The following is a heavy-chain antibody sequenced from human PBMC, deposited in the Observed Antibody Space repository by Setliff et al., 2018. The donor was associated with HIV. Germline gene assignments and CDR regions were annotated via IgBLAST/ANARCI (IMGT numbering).Heavy chain of an antibody. CDR1: GFTFSSYG. D-gene: IGHD1-26*01. Sequence: GGSLRLSCAASGFTFSSYGMHWVRQTPGKGLEWVAFTVIDGTYTFYAESVKGRFTISRDNAKSTLYLQMNSLSPDDTAVYYCVKDPREGAGYFDYWGQGTQVTVSS. V-gene: IGHV3-30*02. CDR3: VKDPREGAGYFDY. CDR2: TVIDGTYT. J-gene: IGHJ4*02.